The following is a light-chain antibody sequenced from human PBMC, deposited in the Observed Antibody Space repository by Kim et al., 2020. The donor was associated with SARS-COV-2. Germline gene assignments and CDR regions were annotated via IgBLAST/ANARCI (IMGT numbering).Light chain of an antibody. CDR3: AVWDDSLSGLV. J-gene: IGLJ3*02. CDR2: RNN. V-gene: IGLV1-47*01. Sequence: GQRVSISCSGSSSNIGSNHVSWYQQLPGTAPKFVLDRNNERPSGVPDRFSGSKSGTSASLAISGLRSEDEADYYCAVWDDSLSGLVFGGGTQLTVL. CDR1: SSNIGSNH.